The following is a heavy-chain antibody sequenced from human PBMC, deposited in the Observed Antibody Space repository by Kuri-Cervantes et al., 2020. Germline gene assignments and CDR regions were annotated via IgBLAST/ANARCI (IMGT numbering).Heavy chain of an antibody. D-gene: IGHD2-15*01. CDR1: GFIFSTYN. V-gene: IGHV3-21*03. CDR2: ISSSSRYI. J-gene: IGHJ4*02. Sequence: GESLKISCATSGFIFSTYNMNWVRQAPGKGLEWVGSISSSSRYIYYADSVKGRFTISRDNAKNSLFLQMNSLRAEDTAVYYCAKGGYCSGGSCYLVVCFDYWGQGTLVTVSS. CDR3: AKGGYCSGGSCYLVVCFDY.